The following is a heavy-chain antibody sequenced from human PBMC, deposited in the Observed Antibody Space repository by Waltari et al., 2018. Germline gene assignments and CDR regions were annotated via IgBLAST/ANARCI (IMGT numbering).Heavy chain of an antibody. D-gene: IGHD4-17*01. CDR3: ALFSMSMTTVTPIDC. CDR1: GYTLTGYY. V-gene: IGHV1-2*06. J-gene: IGHJ4*02. Sequence: QVQLVQSGAEVKKPGASVKVSCKASGYTLTGYYMHWVRQAHGQGLEWMGRINPNSGGTNYAQEFQGRVTRTRDTSISTAYMDLSRLRSDDTAVYYCALFSMSMTTVTPIDCWGQGTLVTVSS. CDR2: INPNSGGT.